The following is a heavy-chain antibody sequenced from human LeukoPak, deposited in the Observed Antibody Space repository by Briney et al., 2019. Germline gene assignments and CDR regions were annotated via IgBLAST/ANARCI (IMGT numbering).Heavy chain of an antibody. CDR3: ARDNRITMIVVVTPFDY. V-gene: IGHV1-2*02. J-gene: IGHJ4*02. D-gene: IGHD3-22*01. CDR2: INPNSGGT. CDR1: VYTFTCYY. Sequence: ASVKVSCKASVYTFTCYYMHWVRQAPGQGLEWMGWINPNSGGTNYAQKFQGRVTMTRDTSISTAYMELSRLRSDDTAVYYCARDNRITMIVVVTPFDYWGQGTLVTVSP.